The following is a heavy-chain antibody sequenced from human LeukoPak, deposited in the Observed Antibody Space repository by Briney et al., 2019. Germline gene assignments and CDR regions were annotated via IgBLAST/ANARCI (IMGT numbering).Heavy chain of an antibody. D-gene: IGHD2-21*01. J-gene: IGHJ4*02. Sequence: SETLSLTCTVSGGSISSYYWSWIQQSPGKGLEWIGYISYSGSTNYNPSLKSRVTISIDTSKNQFSLKLSSVTAADTAVYYCARHIFSGAIIDYWGQGTLVTVSS. CDR2: ISYSGST. CDR1: GGSISSYY. CDR3: ARHIFSGAIIDY. V-gene: IGHV4-59*08.